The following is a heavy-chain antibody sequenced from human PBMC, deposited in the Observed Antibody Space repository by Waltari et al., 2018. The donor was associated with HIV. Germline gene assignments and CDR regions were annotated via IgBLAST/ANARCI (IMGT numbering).Heavy chain of an antibody. Sequence: EVQLVQSRNEIKKPGESLKISCKGSGYKFNTYWIGWVRQMLGKGLEWMGIINPGNSNTSYSLSSQGQVTISADTSVTTAYLHWRSLKASDTAKYYCVVGPHYFDGPEGRGRLDYFQNWGQGTLVTVSS. J-gene: IGHJ1*01. CDR3: VVGPHYFDGPEGRGRLDYFQN. D-gene: IGHD3-9*01. CDR2: INPGNSNT. V-gene: IGHV5-51*01. CDR1: GYKFNTYW.